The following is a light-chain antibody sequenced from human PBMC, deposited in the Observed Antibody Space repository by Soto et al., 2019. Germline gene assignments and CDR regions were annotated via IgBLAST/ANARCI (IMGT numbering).Light chain of an antibody. Sequence: QSVLTQPASVSGAPGKSITISSPGTKSEFCGYNYVSWYQQHPGKAPNLMIYDVSNRPSGVSNRFSGSKSGNTASLTISGLQAEDEADYYCSSYTSSSTLVVFGTGTKVTVL. CDR1: KSEFCGYNY. CDR2: DVS. J-gene: IGLJ1*01. CDR3: SSYTSSSTLVV. V-gene: IGLV2-14*01.